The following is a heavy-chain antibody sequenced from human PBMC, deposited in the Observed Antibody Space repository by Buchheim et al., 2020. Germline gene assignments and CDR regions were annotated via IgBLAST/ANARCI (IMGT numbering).Heavy chain of an antibody. CDR3: ARDPTGYCSGGSCYSTRGYFQH. Sequence: EVQLVESGGGLVQPGGSLRLSCAASGFTFSSYSMNWVRQAPGKGLEWVSYISSSSSTIYYADSVKGRFTISRDNAKNSLYLPMNSLRAEDTAVYYCARDPTGYCSGGSCYSTRGYFQHWGQGTL. CDR2: ISSSSSTI. J-gene: IGHJ1*01. V-gene: IGHV3-48*01. CDR1: GFTFSSYS. D-gene: IGHD2-15*01.